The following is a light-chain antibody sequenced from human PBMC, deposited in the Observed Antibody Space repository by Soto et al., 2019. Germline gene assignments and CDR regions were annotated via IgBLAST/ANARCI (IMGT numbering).Light chain of an antibody. Sequence: DIQMTQSPSSLSASVGDRVIITCRASRTIAGYVNWYQQRPGEAPNLLIYAASSLQSGVPSRFRGSGSGTDFTLTINSLQPEDFATYYCQQTYITPGTFGQGTRVEIK. V-gene: IGKV1-39*01. CDR1: RTIAGY. CDR2: AAS. CDR3: QQTYITPGT. J-gene: IGKJ1*01.